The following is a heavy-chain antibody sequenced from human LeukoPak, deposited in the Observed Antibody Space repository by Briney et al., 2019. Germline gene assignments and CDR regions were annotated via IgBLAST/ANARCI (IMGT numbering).Heavy chain of an antibody. Sequence: GASVKLSCNASGYTFTGYYMHWVRQALGQGLEWMGWINPNSGGTKYAQKFQGRVTMTSDASISTAYMELSSLRSDDTAVYYCASRPHQHLLYYFDYWGQGALVTVSS. D-gene: IGHD6-13*01. V-gene: IGHV1-2*02. J-gene: IGHJ4*02. CDR1: GYTFTGYY. CDR3: ASRPHQHLLYYFDY. CDR2: INPNSGGT.